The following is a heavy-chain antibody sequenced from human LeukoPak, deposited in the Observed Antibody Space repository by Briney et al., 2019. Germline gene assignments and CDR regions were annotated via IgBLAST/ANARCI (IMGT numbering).Heavy chain of an antibody. CDR2: ISWNSDSI. CDR1: GFTFSSYW. J-gene: IGHJ4*02. D-gene: IGHD6-13*01. CDR3: AKDKYSSSRSSYFDY. V-gene: IGHV3-9*01. Sequence: GGSLRLSCVASGFTFSSYWMHWVRQAPGKGLEWVSGISWNSDSIGYADSVKGRFTISRDNAKNSLYLQMNSLRAGDTALYYCAKDKYSSSRSSYFDYWGQGTLVTVSS.